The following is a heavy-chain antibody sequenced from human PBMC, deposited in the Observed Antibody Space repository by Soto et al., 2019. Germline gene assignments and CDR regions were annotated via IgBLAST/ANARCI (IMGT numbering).Heavy chain of an antibody. V-gene: IGHV4-34*01. Sequence: PSETLSLTCAVYGGSFSGYYWSWIRRPPGKGLEWIGEINHSGSTNYNPSLKSRVTISVDTSKSQFSLKLSSVTAADTAVYYCARHPGYTVPTVYATHYFDYWGQGIVVTVSS. CDR1: GGSFSGYY. CDR3: ARHPGYTVPTVYATHYFDY. CDR2: INHSGST. J-gene: IGHJ4*02. D-gene: IGHD2-8*01.